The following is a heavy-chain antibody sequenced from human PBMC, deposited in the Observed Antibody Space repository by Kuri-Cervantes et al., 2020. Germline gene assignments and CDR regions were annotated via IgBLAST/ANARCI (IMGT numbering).Heavy chain of an antibody. V-gene: IGHV3-23*01. D-gene: IGHD3-22*01. CDR1: GFPFSSYA. J-gene: IGHJ4*02. CDR2: ISGSGGST. CDR3: AKATGYYYDSSGPYLFDY. Sequence: GESLKISCAASGFPFSSYAMSWVRQAPGKGLEWVSAISGSGGSTYYADSVKGRFTISRDNSKNTLYLQMNSLRAEDTAVYYCAKATGYYYDSSGPYLFDYWGQGTLVTVSS.